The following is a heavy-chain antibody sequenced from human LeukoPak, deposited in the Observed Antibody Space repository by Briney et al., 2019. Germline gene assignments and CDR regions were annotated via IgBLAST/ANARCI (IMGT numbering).Heavy chain of an antibody. J-gene: IGHJ6*02. CDR2: ISAYNGNT. CDR3: ARGNPYDFWSGYLYYYYGMDV. Sequence: ASVKVSCKASGYTFTSYAMHWVRQAPGQRLEWMGWISAYNGNTNYAQKLQGRVTMTTDTSTSTAYMELRSLRSDDTAVYYCARGNPYDFWSGYLYYYYGMDVWGQGTTVTVSS. V-gene: IGHV1-18*01. CDR1: GYTFTSYA. D-gene: IGHD3-3*01.